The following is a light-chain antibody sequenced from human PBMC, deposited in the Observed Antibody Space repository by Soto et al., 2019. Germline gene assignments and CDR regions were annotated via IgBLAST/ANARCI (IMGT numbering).Light chain of an antibody. J-gene: IGLJ1*01. CDR2: EVS. V-gene: IGLV2-14*01. Sequence: QSVLTQPASVSGSPGQSITISCTGTSSDVGPYDYVSWYQRHPGKAPKLMIYEVSNRPSGVSNRFSGSKSGNTASLTISGLQAEDEADYYCSSYTSSSTYVFGTGTKVTVL. CDR3: SSYTSSSTYV. CDR1: SSDVGPYDY.